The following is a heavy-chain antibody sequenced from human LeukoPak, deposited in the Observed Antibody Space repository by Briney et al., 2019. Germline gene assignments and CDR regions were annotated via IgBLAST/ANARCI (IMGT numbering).Heavy chain of an antibody. V-gene: IGHV4-31*03. CDR1: GGSISSGGYY. Sequence: SETLSLTCTVSGGSISSGGYYWSWIRQHPGKGLEWIGYIYYSGGTYYNPSHKSRVTISVDTSKNQFSLKLSSVTAADTAVYYCARDRGLYSSGWSVYGMDVWGQGTTVTVSS. CDR2: IYYSGGT. D-gene: IGHD6-19*01. J-gene: IGHJ6*02. CDR3: ARDRGLYSSGWSVYGMDV.